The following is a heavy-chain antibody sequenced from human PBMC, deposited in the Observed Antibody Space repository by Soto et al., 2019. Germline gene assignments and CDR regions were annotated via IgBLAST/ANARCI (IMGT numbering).Heavy chain of an antibody. J-gene: IGHJ4*02. Sequence: QVQLQESGPGLVKPSQTLSLTSTVPGGSISRGGYYWSWIRQHPGKGLGGIGYIYYSGSTYYNPSLKSRVTISVDTSKNQFSLKLSSVTAADTAVYYCARLVATMGDREYYFDYWGQGTLVTVSS. D-gene: IGHD5-12*01. V-gene: IGHV4-31*03. CDR3: ARLVATMGDREYYFDY. CDR1: GGSISRGGYY. CDR2: IYYSGST.